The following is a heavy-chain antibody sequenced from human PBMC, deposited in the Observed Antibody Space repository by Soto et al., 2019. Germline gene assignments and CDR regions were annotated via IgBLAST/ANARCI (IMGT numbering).Heavy chain of an antibody. Sequence: GGSLRLSCAASGFTFSSYSMNWVRQAPGKGLEWVSYISSSSSTIYYADSVKGRFTISRDNAKNSLYLQMNSLRAEDTAVYYCARGLVVPAATPDVWGQGTTVTVSS. J-gene: IGHJ6*02. CDR2: ISSSSSTI. D-gene: IGHD2-2*01. V-gene: IGHV3-48*01. CDR3: ARGLVVPAATPDV. CDR1: GFTFSSYS.